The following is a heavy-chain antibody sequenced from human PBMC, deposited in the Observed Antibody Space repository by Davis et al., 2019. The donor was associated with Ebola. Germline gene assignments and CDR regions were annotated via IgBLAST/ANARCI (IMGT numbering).Heavy chain of an antibody. J-gene: IGHJ6*04. D-gene: IGHD6-13*01. V-gene: IGHV7-4-1*02. CDR2: INTNTGNP. CDR3: ARSSYSWYFSGMDV. Sequence: AASVKVSCKASGYTFSTYYIQWVRQAPGQGLEWMGWINTNTGNPTYAQGFTGRFVFSLDTSVSTAYLQISSLKAEDSAIYYCARSSYSWYFSGMDVWGKGTTVTVSS. CDR1: GYTFSTYY.